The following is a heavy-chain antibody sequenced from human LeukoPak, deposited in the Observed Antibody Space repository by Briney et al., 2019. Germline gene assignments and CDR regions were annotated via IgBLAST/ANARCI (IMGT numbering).Heavy chain of an antibody. D-gene: IGHD5-24*01. J-gene: IGHJ4*02. Sequence: SVKVSCKASGGTFSSYAISWVRQAPGQGLEWMGTIIPIVGIAYYAQKFQGRVTITADKSTSTAYMELSSLRSEDTAVYYCARDGEMATIYFDYWGQGTLVTVSS. CDR3: ARDGEMATIYFDY. V-gene: IGHV1-69*04. CDR2: IIPIVGIA. CDR1: GGTFSSYA.